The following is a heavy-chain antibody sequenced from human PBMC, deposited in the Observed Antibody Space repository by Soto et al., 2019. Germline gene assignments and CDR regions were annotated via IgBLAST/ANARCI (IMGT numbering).Heavy chain of an antibody. CDR3: ARDGLAGFDY. V-gene: IGHV3-30-3*01. CDR1: GFTFSSYA. CDR2: ISYDGSNK. D-gene: IGHD6-19*01. J-gene: IGHJ4*02. Sequence: VVSLIISCAASGFTFSSYAMHWVCQAPGKGLEWVAVISYDGSNKYYADSVKGRFTISRDNSKNTLYLQMNSLRAEDTAVYYCARDGLAGFDYWGQGTLVTVSS.